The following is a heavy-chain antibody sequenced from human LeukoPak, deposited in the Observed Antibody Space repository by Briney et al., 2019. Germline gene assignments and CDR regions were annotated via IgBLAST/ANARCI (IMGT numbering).Heavy chain of an antibody. J-gene: IGHJ4*02. CDR1: GDSISSGGYY. CDR3: ARDIDDGFDY. Sequence: PSETLSLTCTVSGDSISSGGYYWSWIRQHPGKGLEWIGYIYYSGSTYYNPSLKSRVTISVDTSKNQFTLKLSSVTAADTAVYYCARDIDDGFDYWGQGTLVTVS. V-gene: IGHV4-31*03. D-gene: IGHD1-1*01. CDR2: IYYSGST.